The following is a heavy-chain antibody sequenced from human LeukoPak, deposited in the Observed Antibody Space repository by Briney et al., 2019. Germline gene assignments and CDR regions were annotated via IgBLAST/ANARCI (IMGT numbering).Heavy chain of an antibody. CDR3: ARVRPMVRGVIGAFDI. CDR1: GGSISSYY. D-gene: IGHD3-10*01. J-gene: IGHJ3*02. V-gene: IGHV4-59*01. Sequence: MPSETLSLTCTVSGGSISSYYWSWIRQPPGKGLEWIGYIYYSGSTNYNPSLKSRVTISVDTSKNQFSLKLSSVTAADTAVYYCARVRPMVRGVIGAFDIWGQGTMVTVSS. CDR2: IYYSGST.